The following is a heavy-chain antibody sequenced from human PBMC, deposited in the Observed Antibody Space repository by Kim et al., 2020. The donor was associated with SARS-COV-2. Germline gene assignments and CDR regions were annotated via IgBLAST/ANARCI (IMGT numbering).Heavy chain of an antibody. D-gene: IGHD3-10*01. CDR2: INHSGST. V-gene: IGHV4-34*01. Sequence: SETLSLTCAVYGGSFSGYYWSWIRQPPGKGLEWIGEINHSGSTNYNPSLKSRVTISVDTSKNQFSLKLSSVTAADTAVYYCARGTNYYGSGSPPTDYYGMDVWGQGTTVTVSS. CDR3: ARGTNYYGSGSPPTDYYGMDV. J-gene: IGHJ6*02. CDR1: GGSFSGYY.